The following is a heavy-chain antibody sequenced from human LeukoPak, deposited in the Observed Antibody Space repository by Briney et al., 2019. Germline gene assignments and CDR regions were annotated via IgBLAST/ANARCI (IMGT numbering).Heavy chain of an antibody. J-gene: IGHJ6*02. V-gene: IGHV1-8*01. CDR1: GYTFTSYD. CDR2: MNPNSGNT. Sequence: ASVKVSCKASGYTFTSYDINWVRQATGQGLERMGWMNPNSGNTGYAQKFQGRVTMTRNTSISTAYMELSSLRSEDTAVYYCARTRIGNYYYGMDVWGQGTTVTVSS. CDR3: ARTRIGNYYYGMDV.